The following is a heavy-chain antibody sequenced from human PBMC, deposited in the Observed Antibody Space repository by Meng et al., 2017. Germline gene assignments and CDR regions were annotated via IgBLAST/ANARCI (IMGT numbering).Heavy chain of an antibody. CDR1: GFTFSSYA. CDR2: ISGSGGST. Sequence: GGSLRLSCAASGFTFSSYAMSWVRQAPGKGLEWVSAISGSGGSTYYADSVKGRFTISRDNSKNTLYLQMNSLRAEDTAVYYCAKQEQQLVLWYYGMDVWGQGTMVTVSS. D-gene: IGHD6-13*01. V-gene: IGHV3-23*01. J-gene: IGHJ6*02. CDR3: AKQEQQLVLWYYGMDV.